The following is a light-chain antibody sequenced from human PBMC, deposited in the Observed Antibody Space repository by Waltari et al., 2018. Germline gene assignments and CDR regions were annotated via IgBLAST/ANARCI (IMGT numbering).Light chain of an antibody. CDR3: QTWGMDIQV. CDR1: AEYSAFA. CDR2: VNSDGGH. V-gene: IGLV4-69*01. J-gene: IGLJ3*02. Sequence: QLVLTQSPSASASLGASVQLTCTLPAEYSAFAIAWHQLQPEKGPRYLMNVNSDGGHDKADGIPERFSGSSAGAERYLIISRLQSDDEADYFCQTWGMDIQVFGGGTRLTVL.